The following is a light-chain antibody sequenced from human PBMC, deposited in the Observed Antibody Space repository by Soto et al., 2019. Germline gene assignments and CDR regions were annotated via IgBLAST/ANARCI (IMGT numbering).Light chain of an antibody. CDR3: QKSTRWPMT. V-gene: IGKV3-11*01. Sequence: EIGLKKSPATLSVYPGERVNLSCRASQSLHSFLNWYQQRPGKAPRLLIYDGSRRDGGVPARISGDGSGTDFTLTISSLEPEDFAVYYCQKSTRWPMTFGQGTRVEIK. CDR1: QSLHSF. J-gene: IGKJ5*01. CDR2: DGS.